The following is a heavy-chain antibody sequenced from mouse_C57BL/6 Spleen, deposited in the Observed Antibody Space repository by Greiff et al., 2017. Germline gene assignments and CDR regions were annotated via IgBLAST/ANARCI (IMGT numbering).Heavy chain of an antibody. CDR3: ARSELPYYFDY. CDR2: IYPGDGDT. J-gene: IGHJ2*01. CDR1: GYAFSSSW. Sequence: QVQLKESGPELVKPGASVKISCKASGYAFSSSWMNWVKQRPGKGLEWIGRIYPGDGDTNYNGKFKGKATLTADKSSSTAYMQLSSLTSEDSAVYFCARSELPYYFDYWGQGTTLTVSS. V-gene: IGHV1-82*01.